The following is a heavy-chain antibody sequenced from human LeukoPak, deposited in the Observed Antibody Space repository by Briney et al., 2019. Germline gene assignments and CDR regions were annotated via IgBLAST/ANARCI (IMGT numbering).Heavy chain of an antibody. CDR1: GGTFSSYA. J-gene: IGHJ6*03. D-gene: IGHD2-8*01. CDR3: ARSPPGLIYMDV. V-gene: IGHV1-69*13. Sequence: SVKVSCKASGGTFSSYAISWVRQAPGQGFEWMGGFIPIFGTANYAQKFQGRVMITADESTSTGYTELSSLRSEDTAVYYCARSPPGLIYMDVWGKGTTVSVSS. CDR2: FIPIFGTA.